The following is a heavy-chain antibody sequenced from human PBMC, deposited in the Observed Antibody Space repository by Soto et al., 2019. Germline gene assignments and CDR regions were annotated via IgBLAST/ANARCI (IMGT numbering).Heavy chain of an antibody. V-gene: IGHV3-53*01. CDR2: IYSGGST. CDR3: ARDGDYGYKLDAFDI. D-gene: IGHD4-17*01. Sequence: GGSLRLSCAASGFTVSSNYMSWVRQAPGKGLEWVSVIYSGGSTYYADSVKGRFTISRDNSKNTLYLQMNSLRAEDTAVYYCARDGDYGYKLDAFDIWGQGTMVTVSS. J-gene: IGHJ3*02. CDR1: GFTVSSNY.